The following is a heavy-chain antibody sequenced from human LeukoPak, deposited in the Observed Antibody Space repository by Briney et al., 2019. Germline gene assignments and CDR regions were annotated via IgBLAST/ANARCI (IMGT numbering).Heavy chain of an antibody. CDR1: GGTFSSYA. D-gene: IGHD2-15*01. Sequence: ASVKVSCKASGGTFSSYAISWVRQAPGQGLEWMGRIIPILGIANYAQKFQGRVTITADKSTSTAYMELSSLRSEDTAVYYCAIMVVAATQTPDHFDYWGQGTLVTVSS. J-gene: IGHJ4*02. V-gene: IGHV1-69*04. CDR3: AIMVVAATQTPDHFDY. CDR2: IIPILGIA.